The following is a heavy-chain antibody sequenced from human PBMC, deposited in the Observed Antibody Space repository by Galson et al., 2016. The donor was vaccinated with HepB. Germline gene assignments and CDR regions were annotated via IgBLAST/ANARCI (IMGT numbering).Heavy chain of an antibody. D-gene: IGHD1-14*01. CDR3: ARELDHSFYFDY. Sequence: SLRLSCAVSGINFSRRPMSWVRQAPGKGLEWVVDINESGSSRNYADSVKGRFTISRDNLKNTLYLEMNSLRSEDTAVYYCARELDHSFYFDYWGQGTLLTVSS. V-gene: IGHV3-23*01. CDR1: GINFSRRP. J-gene: IGHJ4*02. CDR2: INESGSSR.